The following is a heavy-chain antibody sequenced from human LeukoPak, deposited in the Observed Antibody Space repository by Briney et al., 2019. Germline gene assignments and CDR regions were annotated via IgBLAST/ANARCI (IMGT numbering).Heavy chain of an antibody. CDR2: VTDTGGNT. CDR3: AKGTVRSCSGPSCYPLDS. CDR1: GFTFGSYA. J-gene: IGHJ4*02. D-gene: IGHD2-15*01. V-gene: IGHV3-23*01. Sequence: GGSLRLSCAASGFTFGSYAMTWVRQAPVKGLEWLSVVTDTGGNTYHADSVKGRFTISRDNSKNTVYLEMNSLRVEDTAVYYCAKGTVRSCSGPSCYPLDSWGQGTLVTVSS.